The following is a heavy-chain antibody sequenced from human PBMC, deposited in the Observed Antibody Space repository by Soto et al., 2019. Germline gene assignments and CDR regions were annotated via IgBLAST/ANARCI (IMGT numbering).Heavy chain of an antibody. D-gene: IGHD6-19*01. CDR3: ARSVVAGNSDY. CDR1: GYTFTSYS. V-gene: IGHV1-46*03. J-gene: IGHJ4*02. CDR2: VNPSGGNT. Sequence: AASVKVSCKASGYTFTSYSIHWVRQAPGQGLEWMGIVNPSGGNTNYAQDFQGRVTMTTDTSTSTVYMELSSLRSEDTAVYYCARSVVAGNSDYWGQGTLVTVSS.